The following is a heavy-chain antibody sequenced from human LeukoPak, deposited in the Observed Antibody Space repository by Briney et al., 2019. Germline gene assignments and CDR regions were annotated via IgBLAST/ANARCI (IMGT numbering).Heavy chain of an antibody. Sequence: SETLSLTCTVSGYSISSGYYWGWIRQPPGKGLEWIGSIYHSGNTYYNPSLKSRVTISVDTSKNQFSLKLNSVTAADTAVYYCARDLYMYYYYYMDVWGKGTTVTVPS. CDR1: GYSISSGYY. CDR3: ARDLYMYYYYYMDV. J-gene: IGHJ6*03. CDR2: IYHSGNT. V-gene: IGHV4-38-2*02.